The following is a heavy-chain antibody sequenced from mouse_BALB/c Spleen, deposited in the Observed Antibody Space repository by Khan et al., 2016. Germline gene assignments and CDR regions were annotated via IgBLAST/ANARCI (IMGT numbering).Heavy chain of an antibody. D-gene: IGHD2-14*01. Sequence: QVQLKQSGAELVRPGTSVKVSCKASGYAFTNYLIEWVKQRPGKGLEWIGVINTGSGGTNYNEKFKGKATLTVDKYSCTAYMQLSSLTSDDSAVYFCARGYDRYFDVWGAGTTVTVAS. CDR1: GYAFTNYL. CDR2: INTGSGGT. V-gene: IGHV1-54*01. CDR3: ARGYDRYFDV. J-gene: IGHJ1*01.